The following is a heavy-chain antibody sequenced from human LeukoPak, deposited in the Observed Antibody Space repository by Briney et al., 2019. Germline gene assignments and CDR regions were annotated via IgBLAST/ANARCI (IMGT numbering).Heavy chain of an antibody. CDR2: INPNSGGT. J-gene: IGHJ3*02. Sequence: ASVKVSCKASGYTFTGYYMHWVRQAPGQGLEWMGWINPNSGGTNYAQKFQGRVTMTRDTSISTAYMELSRLRSDDTAVYYCARDPLSLIVRATNAFDIWGQGTMVTVSS. CDR3: ARDPLSLIVRATNAFDI. D-gene: IGHD1-26*01. CDR1: GYTFTGYY. V-gene: IGHV1-2*02.